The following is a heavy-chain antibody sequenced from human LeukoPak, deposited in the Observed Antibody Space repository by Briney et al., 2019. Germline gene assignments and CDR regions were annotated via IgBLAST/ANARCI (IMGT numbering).Heavy chain of an antibody. D-gene: IGHD3-10*01. CDR3: AKDLYYYGSGNDY. V-gene: IGHV3-23*01. CDR1: GFTFSSYA. J-gene: IGHJ4*02. Sequence: GGSLRLSCAASGFTFSSYAMSWVRQAPGKGVEWVSAISGSGGSTYYADSVKGRFTISRDNSKNTLYLQMNSLRAEDTAVYYCAKDLYYYGSGNDYWGQGTLVTVSS. CDR2: ISGSGGST.